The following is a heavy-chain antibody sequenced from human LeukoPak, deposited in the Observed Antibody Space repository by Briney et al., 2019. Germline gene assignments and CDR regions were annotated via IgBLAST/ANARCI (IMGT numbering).Heavy chain of an antibody. J-gene: IGHJ4*02. CDR1: GFTFSSYA. Sequence: GGSLRLSCAASGFTFSSYAMSWVRQAPGKGLEWVSAISGSGGSTYYADSVKGRFTISRDNSKTTLYLQMNSLRAEDTAVYYCAKGAPYYYDSSGYYFDYWGQGTLVTVSS. V-gene: IGHV3-23*01. D-gene: IGHD3-22*01. CDR3: AKGAPYYYDSSGYYFDY. CDR2: ISGSGGST.